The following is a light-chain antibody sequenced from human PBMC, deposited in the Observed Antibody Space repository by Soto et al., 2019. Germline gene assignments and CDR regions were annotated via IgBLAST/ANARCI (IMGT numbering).Light chain of an antibody. CDR2: GAS. CDR3: QQYNNWPPA. J-gene: IGKJ1*01. Sequence: EIVLTQSPGTLSLSPGERATLSCRASQSVSNNYLAWYQQKPGQAPRRLIYGASTRATGIPARFSGSGSGTEFTLTISSLQSEDFAVYYCQQYNNWPPAFGQGTKVDIK. CDR1: QSVSNN. V-gene: IGKV3-15*01.